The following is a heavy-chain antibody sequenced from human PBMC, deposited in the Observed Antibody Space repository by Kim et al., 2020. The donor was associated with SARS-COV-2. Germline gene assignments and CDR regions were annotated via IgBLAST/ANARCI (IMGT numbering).Heavy chain of an antibody. V-gene: IGHV3-21*01. CDR2: IRSSSNYI. CDR3: ARDLVRRGSVDV. J-gene: IGHJ6*02. CDR1: GFTFSSYS. D-gene: IGHD6-13*01. Sequence: GGSLRLSCSASGFTFSSYSMTWFRQAPGKGLEWVSSIRSSSNYIYYADSVKGRFTISRDNAKNSLYLHMNSLRAEDTAVYYCARDLVRRGSVDVWGQGTTVTVSS.